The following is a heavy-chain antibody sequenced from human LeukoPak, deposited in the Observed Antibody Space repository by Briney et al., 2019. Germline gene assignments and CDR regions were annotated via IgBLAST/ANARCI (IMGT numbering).Heavy chain of an antibody. CDR3: ARGVTTVTLFDP. V-gene: IGHV4-59*06. Sequence: PSETLSLTCTVSGGSISSYYWSWIRQPPGKGLEWIGYIYYSGSTYYNPSLRSRVTISVDTSKNQFSLKLSSVTAADTAVYYCARGVTTVTLFDPWGQGTLVTVSS. CDR2: IYYSGST. J-gene: IGHJ5*02. CDR1: GGSISSYY. D-gene: IGHD4-17*01.